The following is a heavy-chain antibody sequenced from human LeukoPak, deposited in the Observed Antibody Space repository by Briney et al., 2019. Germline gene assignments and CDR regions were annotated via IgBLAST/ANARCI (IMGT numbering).Heavy chain of an antibody. CDR2: ISGSGGST. V-gene: IGHV3-23*01. D-gene: IGHD3-3*01. CDR1: GFTFSSYA. J-gene: IGHJ4*02. Sequence: GGSLRLSCAASGFTFSSYAMSWVRQAPGKGLEWVSAISGSGGSTYYADSVKGRFTISRDNSKNTLYLQMNSLRAEDTAAYYCAKSQLNYDFWSGSIPYYFDYWGQGTLVTVSS. CDR3: AKSQLNYDFWSGSIPYYFDY.